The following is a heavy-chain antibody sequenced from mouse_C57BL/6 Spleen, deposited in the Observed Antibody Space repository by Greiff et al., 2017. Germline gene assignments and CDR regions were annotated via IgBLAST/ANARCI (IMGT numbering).Heavy chain of an antibody. CDR2: IDPANGNT. D-gene: IGHD2-4*01. V-gene: IGHV14-3*01. CDR3: AREGDYDAAMDY. Sequence: VQLQQSVAELVRPGASVKLSCTASGFNIKNTYMRWVKQRPEQGLAWIGRIDPANGNTKYAPKFQGKATITADTSSNTAYLQLSSLTSEDTAIYYCAREGDYDAAMDYWGQGTSVTVSS. CDR1: GFNIKNTY. J-gene: IGHJ4*01.